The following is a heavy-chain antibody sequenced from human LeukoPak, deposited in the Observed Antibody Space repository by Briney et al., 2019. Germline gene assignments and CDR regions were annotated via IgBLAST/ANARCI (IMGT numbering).Heavy chain of an antibody. CDR3: ARGLVMITFGGVLTWFDP. CDR2: IYYSGST. J-gene: IGHJ5*02. Sequence: PSETLSLTCTVSGGSISSSSYYWGWIRQPPGKGLEWIGSIYYSGSTNYNPSLKSRVTISVDTSKNQFSLKLSSVTAADTAVYYCARGLVMITFGGVLTWFDPWGQGTLVTVSS. V-gene: IGHV4-39*07. CDR1: GGSISSSSYY. D-gene: IGHD3-16*01.